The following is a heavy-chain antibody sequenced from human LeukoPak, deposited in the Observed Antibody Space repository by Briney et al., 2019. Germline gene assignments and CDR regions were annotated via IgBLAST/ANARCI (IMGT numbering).Heavy chain of an antibody. CDR1: GGSVSSRFFH. CDR2: IYYSGTT. Sequence: SETLSLTCTVSGGSVSSRFFHWGWIRQPPGKGLDWIGSIYYSGTTYYNPSLKSRVTISLDTSKNEFSLKLSSVTAADTAVYYCARHDYYGSQNWLDPWGQGTLVTVSS. CDR3: ARHDYYGSQNWLDP. D-gene: IGHD3-10*01. V-gene: IGHV4-39*01. J-gene: IGHJ5*02.